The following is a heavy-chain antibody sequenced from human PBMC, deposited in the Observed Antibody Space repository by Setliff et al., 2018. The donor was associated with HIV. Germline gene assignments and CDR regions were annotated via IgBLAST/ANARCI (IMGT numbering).Heavy chain of an antibody. V-gene: IGHV4-61*02. CDR3: ARGRFVGFDY. D-gene: IGHD3-16*02. J-gene: IGHJ4*02. CDR1: DGSISTGSYY. Sequence: PSETLFLTCTVADGSISTGSYYWSWVRQPAGRGLEWIGRIYTSGSTNYNPSLKSRVTMSVDTSKNQFSLNLTSVTAADTAVYYCARGRFVGFDYWGQGTLVTVSS. CDR2: IYTSGST.